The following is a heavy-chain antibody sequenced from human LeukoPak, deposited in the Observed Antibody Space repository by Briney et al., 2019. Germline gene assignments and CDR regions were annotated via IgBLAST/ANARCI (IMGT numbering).Heavy chain of an antibody. V-gene: IGHV1-69*04. J-gene: IGHJ4*02. CDR2: IIPILGIA. Sequence: SVKVSCKASGGTFSSYAISWVRQAPGQGLEWMGRIIPILGIANYAQKFQGRVTITADKSTSTAYMELSSLRSEDTAVHYCAVIPGIAAAGPTYLVDYWGQGTLVTVSS. CDR3: AVIPGIAAAGPTYLVDY. CDR1: GGTFSSYA. D-gene: IGHD6-13*01.